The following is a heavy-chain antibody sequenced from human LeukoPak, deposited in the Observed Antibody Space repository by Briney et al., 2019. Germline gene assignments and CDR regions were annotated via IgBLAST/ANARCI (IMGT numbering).Heavy chain of an antibody. V-gene: IGHV1-2*02. Sequence: AAVKVSCMDSGYTFTVSYMHWVRPEPGQRREWMGGIDPNSGGTNYAQKFQGRVTMTRDKSNSTAYMELSRLRSDDTAVYYCARGEDAFDIWGQGTMVTVSS. CDR1: GYTFTVSY. CDR2: IDPNSGGT. CDR3: ARGEDAFDI. J-gene: IGHJ3*02.